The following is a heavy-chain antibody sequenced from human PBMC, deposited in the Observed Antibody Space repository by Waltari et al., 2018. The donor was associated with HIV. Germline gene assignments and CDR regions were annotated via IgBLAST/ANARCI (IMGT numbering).Heavy chain of an antibody. CDR1: GFSLSTSGQR. CDR3: ARTIAVAGVGLYFDF. D-gene: IGHD6-19*01. CDR2: IEWDDVK. V-gene: IGHV2-70*04. Sequence: QVTLKESGPALLKPTQTLTLPCNFSGFSLSTSGQRVSWVRQPPGKALEWLARIEWDDVKFYRASLRTRLTISKDTSKNQVVLRMTNVDPVDTATYYCARTIAVAGVGLYFDFWGPGALVTVSS. J-gene: IGHJ4*02.